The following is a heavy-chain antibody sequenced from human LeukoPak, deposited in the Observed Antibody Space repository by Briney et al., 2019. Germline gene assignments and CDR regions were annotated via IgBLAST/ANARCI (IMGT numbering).Heavy chain of an antibody. V-gene: IGHV4-31*03. D-gene: IGHD2-15*01. CDR1: GGSISSGGYY. J-gene: IGHJ5*02. CDR3: ARQQCNGGSCYSRAIWFDP. CDR2: IYYSGST. Sequence: SQTLSLTCTVSGGSISSGGYYWSWIRQHPGKGLEWIGYIYYSGSTYYNPSLKSRVTISVHTSKNQFSLKLSSVTAADTAVYYCARQQCNGGSCYSRAIWFDPWGQGTLVTVSS.